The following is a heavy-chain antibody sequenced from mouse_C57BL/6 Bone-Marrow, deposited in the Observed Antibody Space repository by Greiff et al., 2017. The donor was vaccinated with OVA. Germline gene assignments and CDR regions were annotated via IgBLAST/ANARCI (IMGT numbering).Heavy chain of an antibody. J-gene: IGHJ1*03. CDR3: ARGKKPLCNFYWYFDV. CDR1: GFNINDYY. D-gene: IGHD2-1*01. V-gene: IGHV14-2*01. Sequence: VQLKESGAELVKPGASVKLSCTASGFNINDYYMHWVKQRTEQGLEWIGRIDPSDGETKYAPKFQGKATITADTTSNTAYLQLSSLTSEDTAVYDCARGKKPLCNFYWYFDVWGTGTTVTVSS. CDR2: IDPSDGET.